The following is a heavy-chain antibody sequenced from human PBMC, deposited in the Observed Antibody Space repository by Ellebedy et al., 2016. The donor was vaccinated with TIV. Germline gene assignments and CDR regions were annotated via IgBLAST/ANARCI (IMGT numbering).Heavy chain of an antibody. CDR1: GGSFSGYY. CDR2: INHSGST. D-gene: IGHD2-15*01. Sequence: SETLSLXXAVYGGSFSGYYWSWIRQPPGKGLEWIGEINHSGSTNYNPSLKSRVTISVDTSKNQFSLKLSSVTAADTAVYYCARGRGCSGGSCYGNWFDPWGQGTLVTVSS. CDR3: ARGRGCSGGSCYGNWFDP. J-gene: IGHJ5*02. V-gene: IGHV4-34*01.